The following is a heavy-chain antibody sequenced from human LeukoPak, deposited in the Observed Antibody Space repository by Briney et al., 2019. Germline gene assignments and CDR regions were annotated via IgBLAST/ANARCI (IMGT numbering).Heavy chain of an antibody. CDR2: ITGGGGST. J-gene: IGHJ5*02. D-gene: IGHD4-17*01. Sequence: GGSLRLSCAASGFPFSSYAMSWVRQAPGKGLEWVSTITGGGGSTNYADSVKGRFTISRDNSKNTLYLQMNSLRAEDTAVYYCAKDFSAGGNYGYGRLDPWGQGTLVTVSS. V-gene: IGHV3-23*01. CDR1: GFPFSSYA. CDR3: AKDFSAGGNYGYGRLDP.